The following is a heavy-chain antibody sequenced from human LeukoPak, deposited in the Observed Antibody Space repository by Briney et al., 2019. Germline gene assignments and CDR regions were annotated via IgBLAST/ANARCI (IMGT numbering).Heavy chain of an antibody. CDR3: ARAGLTGPFGY. J-gene: IGHJ4*02. D-gene: IGHD1-20*01. CDR1: GGSISSGGYY. CDR2: MYHSGST. Sequence: PSQTLSLTCTVSGGSISSGGYYWSWIRHPPGKALEWIGYMYHSGSTNYNPSLKSRVTISVDTSKNQFSLKLSSVTAADTAVYYCARAGLTGPFGYWGQGTLVTVSS. V-gene: IGHV4-30-2*05.